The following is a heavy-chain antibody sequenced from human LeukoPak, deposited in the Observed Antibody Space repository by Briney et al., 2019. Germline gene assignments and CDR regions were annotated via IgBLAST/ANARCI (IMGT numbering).Heavy chain of an antibody. Sequence: PGGSLRLSCAASGFTFSSYDMHWVRQAPGKGLEWVAFIRYDGSNIYYADSVKGRFTISRDNSKNTLYLQMNSLRAEDTAVYYCAKDSSSWSNYFDYWGQGTLVTVSS. D-gene: IGHD6-13*01. CDR1: GFTFSSYD. CDR3: AKDSSSWSNYFDY. CDR2: IRYDGSNI. J-gene: IGHJ4*02. V-gene: IGHV3-30*02.